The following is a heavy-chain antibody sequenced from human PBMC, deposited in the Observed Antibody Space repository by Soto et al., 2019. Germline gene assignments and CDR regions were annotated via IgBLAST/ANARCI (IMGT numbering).Heavy chain of an antibody. D-gene: IGHD3-9*01. J-gene: IGHJ4*02. Sequence: QVQLVXXXGEVKKPGASVKVSCKASGYNYNNYGVTWVRQAPGQGLXXTGWISAFNHKANYAPNIQDRVTMTIDTSTNTAHMEMRSLRPDDTAVYYCARQHNDLWTDSPDFDYWGQGTLVTVSA. CDR1: GYNYNNYG. CDR2: ISAFNHKA. CDR3: ARQHNDLWTDSPDFDY. V-gene: IGHV1-18*04.